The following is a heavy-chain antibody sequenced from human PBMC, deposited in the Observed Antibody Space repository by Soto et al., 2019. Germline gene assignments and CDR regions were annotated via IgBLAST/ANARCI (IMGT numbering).Heavy chain of an antibody. CDR2: ISHSGRV. D-gene: IGHD3-3*01. CDR3: ARLKLEWKYYYYGMYV. V-gene: IGHV4-34*01. CDR1: CGSFSGHS. J-gene: IGHJ6*02. Sequence: SDTLCLTCAVYCGSFSGHSWTWFRQSPGKGLEWIGDISHSGRVNYSPSLKSRVTISLDTSKNQFSLKLSSVTAADTAVYYYARLKLEWKYYYYGMYVWAQGTTVTVSS.